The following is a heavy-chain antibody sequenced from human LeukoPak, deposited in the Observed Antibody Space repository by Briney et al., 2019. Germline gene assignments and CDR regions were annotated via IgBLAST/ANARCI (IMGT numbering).Heavy chain of an antibody. V-gene: IGHV3-7*01. CDR3: ARDKVWIQLWLREYCFDY. CDR1: GFTFSSYW. J-gene: IGHJ4*02. Sequence: GGSLRLSCAASGFTFSSYWMSWVRQAPGKGLEWVANIKQDGSEKYYVDSVKGRFTISRDNAKNSLYLQMNSLRAEDTAVYYCARDKVWIQLWLREYCFDYWGQGTLVTVSS. CDR2: IKQDGSEK. D-gene: IGHD5-18*01.